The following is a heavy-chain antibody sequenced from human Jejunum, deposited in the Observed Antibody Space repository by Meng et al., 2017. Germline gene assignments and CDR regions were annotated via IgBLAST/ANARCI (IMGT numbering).Heavy chain of an antibody. CDR1: GFSFSNYA. V-gene: IGHV3-23*01. J-gene: IGHJ3*01. CDR3: AKDFKGVLPEAFDL. D-gene: IGHD1-14*01. Sequence: GGSLSLSCAASGFSFSNYAMIWARQTPGKGLEWVSGISTSGDSTYYADSVKGRFTISRDNSKNTLSLQMNSLRAEDTAKYYCAKDFKGVLPEAFDLCGQGTMVTVSS. CDR2: ISTSGDST.